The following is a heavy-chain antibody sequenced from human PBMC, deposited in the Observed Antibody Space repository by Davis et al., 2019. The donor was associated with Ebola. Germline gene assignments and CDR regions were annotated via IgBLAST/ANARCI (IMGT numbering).Heavy chain of an antibody. Sequence: HSQTLSLTCAISGDSVSSNSAAWNWIRQSPSRGLEWLGRTYYRSKWYNDYAISVKSRMTINPDTSKNQFSLQLNSVTPEDTAVYYCATDTYDFWTVGAFDYWGQGTLVTVSS. CDR1: GDSVSSNSAA. CDR2: TYYRSKWYN. CDR3: ATDTYDFWTVGAFDY. J-gene: IGHJ4*02. D-gene: IGHD3/OR15-3a*01. V-gene: IGHV6-1*01.